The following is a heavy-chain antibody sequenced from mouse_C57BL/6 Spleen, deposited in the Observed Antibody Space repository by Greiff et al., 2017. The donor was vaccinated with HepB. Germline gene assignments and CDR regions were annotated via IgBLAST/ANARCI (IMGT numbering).Heavy chain of an antibody. CDR1: GFTFSSYA. Sequence: EVQLVESGGGLVKPGGSLKLSCAASGFTFSSYAMSWVRQTPEKRLEWVATISDGGSYTYYPDNVKGRFTISRDNAKNTLYLQMSHLKSEDTAIYYCAREGSMDYAMDYWGQGTSVTVSS. CDR2: ISDGGSYT. J-gene: IGHJ4*01. V-gene: IGHV5-4*01. D-gene: IGHD1-1*02. CDR3: AREGSMDYAMDY.